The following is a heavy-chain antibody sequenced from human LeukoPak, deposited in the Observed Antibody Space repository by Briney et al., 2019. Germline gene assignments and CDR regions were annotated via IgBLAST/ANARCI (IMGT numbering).Heavy chain of an antibody. CDR1: GGTFNSYA. J-gene: IGHJ4*02. Sequence: ASVKVSCKTSGGTFNSYAISWVRQAPGQGFEWMGGITAIFRTTNYAQKFQGRVTITADESMSTVYMELSSLRSEDTAVYYCARHSGYHSTMYLDYWGQGTLVTVSS. V-gene: IGHV1-69*13. D-gene: IGHD3-22*01. CDR2: ITAIFRTT. CDR3: ARHSGYHSTMYLDY.